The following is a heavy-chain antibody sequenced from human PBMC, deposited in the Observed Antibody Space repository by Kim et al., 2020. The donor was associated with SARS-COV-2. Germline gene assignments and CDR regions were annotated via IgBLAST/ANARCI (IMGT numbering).Heavy chain of an antibody. CDR1: GYTFTSYA. V-gene: IGHV7-4-1*02. CDR3: ARDRVGSGWYSVGMDV. J-gene: IGHJ6*02. CDR2: INTNTGNP. Sequence: ASVKVSCKASGYTFTSYAMNWVRQAPGQGLEWMGWINTNTGNPTYAQGFTGRFVFSLDTSVSTAYLQISSLKAEDTAVYYCARDRVGSGWYSVGMDVWGQGTTVTVSS. D-gene: IGHD6-19*01.